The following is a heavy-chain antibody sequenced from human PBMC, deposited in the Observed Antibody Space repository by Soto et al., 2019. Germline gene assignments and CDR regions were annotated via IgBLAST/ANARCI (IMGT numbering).Heavy chain of an antibody. D-gene: IGHD6-19*01. CDR2: IGGSGGST. V-gene: IGHV3-23*01. CDR3: AKDRGGGGWYFFDY. CDR1: GFTFSSYV. J-gene: IGHJ4*02. Sequence: GGSLRLSCVASGFTFSSYVMTWVRQAPGKGPEWVSAIGGSGGSTYYADSVKGRFTISRDSSKNTLYLQMNSLGAEDTAIYYCAKDRGGGGWYFFDYWGQGTLVTVSS.